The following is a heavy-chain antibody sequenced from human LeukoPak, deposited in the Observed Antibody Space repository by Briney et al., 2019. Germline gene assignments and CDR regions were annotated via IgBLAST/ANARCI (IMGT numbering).Heavy chain of an antibody. D-gene: IGHD6-19*01. CDR1: RFTVSSNY. J-gene: IGHJ4*02. V-gene: IGHV3-7*01. CDR3: ATSPGEQWLVYLDY. Sequence: GGSLRLSCAASRFTVSSNYMSWVRQAPGKGLEWVAKIKQDGSEINYVDSVKGRFTISRDNAKNSLYLQMNSLRLEDTAVYYCATSPGEQWLVYLDYWGQGTLVTVSS. CDR2: IKQDGSEI.